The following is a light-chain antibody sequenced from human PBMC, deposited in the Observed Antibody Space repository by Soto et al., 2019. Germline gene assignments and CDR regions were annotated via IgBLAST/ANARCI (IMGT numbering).Light chain of an antibody. Sequence: DIQMTQSPSTLSASVGDRVTITCRASQSISNWLAWYQQKPGKAPKLLIYKAINLQSGVPSRFSGSGSGTEFSLTISGLQPDDFATYYCQQYNDWPRTFGQGTKVDIK. V-gene: IGKV1-5*03. CDR3: QQYNDWPRT. CDR1: QSISNW. CDR2: KAI. J-gene: IGKJ1*01.